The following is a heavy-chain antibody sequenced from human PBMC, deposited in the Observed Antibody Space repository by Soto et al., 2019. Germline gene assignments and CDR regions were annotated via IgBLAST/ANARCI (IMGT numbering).Heavy chain of an antibody. CDR1: GGSINNYY. CDR2: IYYSGNT. J-gene: IGHJ5*01. D-gene: IGHD3-22*01. V-gene: IGHV4-59*08. CDR3: ARHLGYDSSGYYRNWFDP. Sequence: SETLSLTCTVSGGSINNYYWSWIRQPPGEGLEWIGYIYYSGNTNYNPSLKSRVTISVDTSKNQFSLKLSSVTAADTAVYYCARHLGYDSSGYYRNWFDPWGQGTMVTVSS.